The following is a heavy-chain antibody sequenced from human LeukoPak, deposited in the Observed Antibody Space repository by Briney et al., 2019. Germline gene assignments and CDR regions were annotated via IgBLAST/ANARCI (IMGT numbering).Heavy chain of an antibody. Sequence: GGSLRLSCAASGFTFSSYWMSWVRQAPGKGLEWVAHIKQDGSEKYYVDSVKGRFTISRDNAKNSLYLQMNSLRAEDTAVYYCAARSSWYDYYYYMDVWGKGTTVTVSS. D-gene: IGHD6-13*01. V-gene: IGHV3-7*01. J-gene: IGHJ6*03. CDR1: GFTFSSYW. CDR2: IKQDGSEK. CDR3: AARSSWYDYYYYMDV.